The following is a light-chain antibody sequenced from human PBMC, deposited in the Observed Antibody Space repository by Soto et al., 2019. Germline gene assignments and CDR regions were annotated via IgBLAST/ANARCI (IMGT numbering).Light chain of an antibody. Sequence: QSVLTEPACVSVSPRQSITSSCTGTNSDVGSYNLVSWFQQHPGKAPKLVIYEVTKRPSGVSDRFSGSKSGNTASLTISGLQAEDEADYYCFSYAGDSVYVFGTGTKV. J-gene: IGLJ1*01. CDR3: FSYAGDSVYV. CDR2: EVT. CDR1: NSDVGSYNL. V-gene: IGLV2-23*02.